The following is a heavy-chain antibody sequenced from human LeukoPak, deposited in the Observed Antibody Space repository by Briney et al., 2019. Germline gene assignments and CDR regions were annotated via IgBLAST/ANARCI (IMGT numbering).Heavy chain of an antibody. CDR2: ISSVGSTI. Sequence: GGSLRLSCAASGFTFSSYGMNWVRQAPGKGLEWVSYISSVGSTIYYADSVKGRFTISRDKAKNSLYLQMNSLRAEDTAVYYCARGGSHGYYYYYYMDVWGKGTTVTVSS. V-gene: IGHV3-48*01. CDR1: GFTFSSYG. J-gene: IGHJ6*03. D-gene: IGHD1-26*01. CDR3: ARGGSHGYYYYYYMDV.